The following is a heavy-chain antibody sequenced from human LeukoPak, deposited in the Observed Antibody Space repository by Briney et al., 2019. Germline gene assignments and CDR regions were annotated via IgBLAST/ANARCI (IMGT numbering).Heavy chain of an antibody. CDR2: ISSSSSTI. CDR3: ARDQGGDCSSTSCYPEDFDY. Sequence: GGSLRLSCAASGFTFSSYSMNWVRQAPGKGLEWVSYISSSSSTIYYADSVKGRFTISRDNAKNSLYLQMNSLRAEDTAVYYCARDQGGDCSSTSCYPEDFDYWGQGTLVTVSS. CDR1: GFTFSSYS. V-gene: IGHV3-48*01. J-gene: IGHJ4*02. D-gene: IGHD2-2*01.